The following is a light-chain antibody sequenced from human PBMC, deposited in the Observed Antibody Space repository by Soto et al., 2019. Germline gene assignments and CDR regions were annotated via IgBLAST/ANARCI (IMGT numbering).Light chain of an antibody. J-gene: IGKJ4*01. CDR2: AAS. V-gene: IGKV1-9*01. Sequence: IQLTQSPSSLSASVGDRVTITCRASQAISSYLAWYQQKPGKAPNLLIYAASTLQSGVPSRFSGSGSGTDFTLTISSLQPEDFAVYYCQQYDNWPPITFGGGTKVEIK. CDR1: QAISSY. CDR3: QQYDNWPPIT.